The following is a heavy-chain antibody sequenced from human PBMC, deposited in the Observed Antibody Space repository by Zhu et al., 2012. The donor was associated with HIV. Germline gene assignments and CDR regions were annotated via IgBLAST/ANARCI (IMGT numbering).Heavy chain of an antibody. D-gene: IGHD2-15*01. CDR3: VFSGHSGGQKIDY. CDR2: VRNKVNNYAT. Sequence: EVQLAESGGALVQPGGSLKLSCAGSGFIFTDSSIHWVRQASGKGLEWVGRVRNKVNNYATANAASVKGRFSFSRDDSKNTAYLQMNSLKTEDTAVYYCVFSGHSGGQKIDYWGQGTLVTVSS. V-gene: IGHV3-73*02. CDR1: GFIFTDSS. J-gene: IGHJ4*02.